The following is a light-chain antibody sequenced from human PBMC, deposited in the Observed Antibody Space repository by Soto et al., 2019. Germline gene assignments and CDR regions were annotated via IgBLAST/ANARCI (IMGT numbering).Light chain of an antibody. CDR3: QQYGSSSYT. CDR2: GAS. Sequence: EIVLKQSPGTLSFSPGERATLSCRASQSVSSSYLAWYQQKPGQAPRLLIYGASSRATGIPDRFSGSGSGTDFTLTISRLEHEEFAVYYCQQYGSSSYTFGQGTKLEIK. CDR1: QSVSSSY. V-gene: IGKV3-20*01. J-gene: IGKJ2*01.